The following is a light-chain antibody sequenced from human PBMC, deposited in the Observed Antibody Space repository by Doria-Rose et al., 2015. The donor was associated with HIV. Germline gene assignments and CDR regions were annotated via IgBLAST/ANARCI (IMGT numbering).Light chain of an antibody. CDR3: HQYGTSWT. V-gene: IGKV3-20*01. CDR2: DGS. CDR1: QSFSSTY. Sequence: EIVMTQSPGTLPLSPGERATLSCRASQSFSSTYLAWYQQKPGQAPSLLIYDGSTRATGIPDRFSASGSGTDFTLTINRPEPEDFALYYCHQYGTSWTFGQGTKVEI. J-gene: IGKJ1*01.